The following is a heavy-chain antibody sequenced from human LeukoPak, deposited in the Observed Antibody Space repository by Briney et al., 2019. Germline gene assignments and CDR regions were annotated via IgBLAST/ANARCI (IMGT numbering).Heavy chain of an antibody. J-gene: IGHJ4*02. CDR1: GYTFTTHD. CDR3: ARGTRARYCGGDCRHYFDY. Sequence: ASVKVSCKASGYTFTTHDINWVRQATGQGLEWMGWMNPNSGNTGYAQKFQGRVTMTRNTSISTAYMELSSLRSEDTAVYYCARGTRARYCGGDCRHYFDYWGQGTLVTVSS. CDR2: MNPNSGNT. D-gene: IGHD2-21*02. V-gene: IGHV1-8*01.